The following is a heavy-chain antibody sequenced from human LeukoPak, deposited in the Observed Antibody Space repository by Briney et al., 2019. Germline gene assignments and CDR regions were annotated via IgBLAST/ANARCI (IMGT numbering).Heavy chain of an antibody. CDR1: GGSFSGYY. J-gene: IGHJ4*02. Sequence: SETLSLTCAVYGGSFSGYYRSWIRQPPGKGLEWVGEINHSGSTNYNPSLKSRVTISVDTSKKQFSLKVNSVTAADTAVYYCARTVRFLEWLFSQPESSFDYWGQGTLVTVSS. V-gene: IGHV4-34*01. CDR3: ARTVRFLEWLFSQPESSFDY. D-gene: IGHD3-3*01. CDR2: INHSGST.